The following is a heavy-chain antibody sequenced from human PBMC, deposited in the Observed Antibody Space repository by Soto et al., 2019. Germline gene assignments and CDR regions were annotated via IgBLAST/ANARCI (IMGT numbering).Heavy chain of an antibody. J-gene: IGHJ4*02. Sequence: GASVKVSCKLSGYSLSDLSIHWVRQAPGKGLEWMGGLDAEDGETIYAQKLQGRGTMTEDTSTDTAYMELSSLTSEDTAMYYCATLPRTIERTPAAIWSFDSWGQGTLVTVSS. CDR2: LDAEDGET. V-gene: IGHV1-24*01. CDR3: ATLPRTIERTPAAIWSFDS. D-gene: IGHD2-2*01. CDR1: GYSLSDLS.